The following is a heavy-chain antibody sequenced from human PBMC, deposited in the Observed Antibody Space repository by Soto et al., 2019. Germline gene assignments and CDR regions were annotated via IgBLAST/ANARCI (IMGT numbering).Heavy chain of an antibody. CDR1: GYTFTSYA. J-gene: IGHJ4*02. D-gene: IGHD5-18*01. CDR3: ARIRDSYGSIDY. V-gene: IGHV1-3*01. CDR2: INAGNGNT. Sequence: ASVQVSCKASGYTFTSYAMHWVRQAPGQRLEWMGWINAGNGNTKYSQKFQGRLTISKDTSKNQVVLTMTNMDPVDTATYYCARIRDSYGSIDYWGQGTLVTVSS.